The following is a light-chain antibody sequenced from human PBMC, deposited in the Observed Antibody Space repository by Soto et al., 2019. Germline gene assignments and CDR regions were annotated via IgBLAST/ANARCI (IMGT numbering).Light chain of an antibody. CDR3: QQSETFPGT. J-gene: IGKJ1*01. Sequence: DIQMTQSHSTLSAFLGDRVTITCRASQGIRNDLGWYQKKPGKDPKRLIYAASSLQSGVPSRFSGSGSGTKFNLTITRLQTDDCATYDGQQSETFPGTVGPGTKVDIK. CDR2: AAS. V-gene: IGKV1-17*01. CDR1: QGIRND.